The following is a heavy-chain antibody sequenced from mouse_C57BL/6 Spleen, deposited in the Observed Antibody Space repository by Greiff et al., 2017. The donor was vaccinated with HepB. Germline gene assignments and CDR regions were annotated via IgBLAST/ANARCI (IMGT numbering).Heavy chain of an antibody. V-gene: IGHV2-2*01. Sequence: QVQLQQSGPGLVQPSQSLSITCTVSGFSLTSYGVHWVRQSPGKGLEWLGVIWSGGSTDYNAAFISRLSISKDNSKSQVFFKMNSLQADDTAIYYCARKGDWDFYYAMDYWGQGTSVTVSS. J-gene: IGHJ4*01. CDR1: GFSLTSYG. D-gene: IGHD4-1*01. CDR3: ARKGDWDFYYAMDY. CDR2: IWSGGST.